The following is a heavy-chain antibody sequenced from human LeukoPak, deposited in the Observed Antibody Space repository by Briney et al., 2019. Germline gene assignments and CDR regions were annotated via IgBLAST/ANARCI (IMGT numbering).Heavy chain of an antibody. V-gene: IGHV4-59*01. J-gene: IGHJ4*02. Sequence: SETLSLTCTVSGASISSYYWSWIRQPPGKELEWIGYIFYSGSTLYNPSLQSRVTISVDTSKNQISLKLTSVTAADTAVYYCASGPYPAAGTDHQFDYWGQGTLVTVSS. D-gene: IGHD6-13*01. CDR3: ASGPYPAAGTDHQFDY. CDR2: IFYSGST. CDR1: GASISSYY.